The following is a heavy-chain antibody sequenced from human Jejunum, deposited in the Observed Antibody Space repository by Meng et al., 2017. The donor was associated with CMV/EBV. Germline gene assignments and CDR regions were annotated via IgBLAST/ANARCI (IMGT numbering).Heavy chain of an antibody. CDR1: GSPFRTYA. CDR2: IRADSDYI. V-gene: IGHV3-21*01. D-gene: IGHD1-26*01. J-gene: IGHJ4*02. Sequence: FPASGSPFRTYASPWVRQAPGRVLEWVSWIRADSDYIYYANSVNGRFTVSRDNAKNSLYLQMNSLRAEDTAVYYCARDLVAATAPNNWGQGTLVTVSS. CDR3: ARDLVAATAPNN.